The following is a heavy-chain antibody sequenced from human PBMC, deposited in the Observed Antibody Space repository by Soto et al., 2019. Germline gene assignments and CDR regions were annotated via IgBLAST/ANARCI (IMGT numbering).Heavy chain of an antibody. CDR1: GGSSINYY. CDR3: ARALAVPGYYFDY. J-gene: IGHJ4*02. CDR2: VYSSGHT. V-gene: IGHV4-59*01. D-gene: IGHD6-19*01. Sequence: SETLSLTCTVSGGSSINYYWTWIRQPPGKGLEWIGYVYSSGHTSYNPSLKSRVTISIDTSKNQFSLKLSSVTAADTAVYYCARALAVPGYYFDYWGQGTLVTSPQ.